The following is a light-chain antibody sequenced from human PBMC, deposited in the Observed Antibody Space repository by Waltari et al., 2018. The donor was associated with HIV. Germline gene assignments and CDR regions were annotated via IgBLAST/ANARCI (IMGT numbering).Light chain of an antibody. J-gene: IGLJ3*02. CDR3: ASYISSASPE. V-gene: IGLV2-14*03. Sequence: QSALTQPASVSGSPGQSITISCAGTSSDLRDYNSVSWYQHHPGKVPKVIIYDVSNRPSGVSSRFSGSISANTASLTISGLQPEDEADYFCASYISSASPEFGGGTKVTVL. CDR1: SSDLRDYNS. CDR2: DVS.